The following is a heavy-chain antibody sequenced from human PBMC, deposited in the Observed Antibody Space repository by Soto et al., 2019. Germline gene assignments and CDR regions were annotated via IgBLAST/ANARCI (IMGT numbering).Heavy chain of an antibody. CDR2: ISGYNANT. D-gene: IGHD3-22*01. CDR1: GYTFTGYG. V-gene: IGHV1-18*01. Sequence: QVQLVQSGAEVKKPGASVKVSCEASGYTFTGYGIGWVRQAPGQGLEWMGWISGYNANTNYPQKLQGRITMTTDTSTSTAYMELRSLRSDDTAVYYCARGGYYYDSSGYYSDYWGQGTLVTVSS. CDR3: ARGGYYYDSSGYYSDY. J-gene: IGHJ4*02.